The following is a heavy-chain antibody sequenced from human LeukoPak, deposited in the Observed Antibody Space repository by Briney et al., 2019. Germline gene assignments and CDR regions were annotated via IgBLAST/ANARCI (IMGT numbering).Heavy chain of an antibody. Sequence: GSLRLSCAASGFIFSSSWMSWVRQAPGKGLEWVVNIKPDGSEKYYVDSVKGRFAISRDNAKNSLYLQMNSLRAEDTAVYYCARDKFGGTDYWGQGTLVTVSS. CDR1: GFIFSSSW. CDR3: ARDKFGGTDY. D-gene: IGHD3-16*01. CDR2: IKPDGSEK. V-gene: IGHV3-7*01. J-gene: IGHJ4*02.